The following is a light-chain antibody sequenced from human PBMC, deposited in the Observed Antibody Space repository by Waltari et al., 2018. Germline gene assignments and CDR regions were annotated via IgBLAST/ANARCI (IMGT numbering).Light chain of an antibody. CDR1: QDISNY. CDR3: QQLNSA. V-gene: IGKV1-9*01. Sequence: IQLTQSPSSLSASVGDSVTITCRASQDISNYLAWYQEKPGKAHKCLISAAATLQSGVPSRFSGSGSGTDFTLTISSLQPEDFATYYCQQLNSAFGPGTKVDIK. CDR2: AAA. J-gene: IGKJ3*01.